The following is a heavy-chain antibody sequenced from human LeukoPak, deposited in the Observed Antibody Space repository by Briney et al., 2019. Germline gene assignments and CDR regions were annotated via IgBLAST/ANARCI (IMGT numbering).Heavy chain of an antibody. J-gene: IGHJ4*02. CDR3: ARRVYSSTAFDY. D-gene: IGHD6-13*01. CDR1: GGSFSGYY. CDR2: IYYSGST. V-gene: IGHV4-59*08. Sequence: SETLSLTCAVYGGSFSGYYWSWIRQPPGKGLEWIGYIYYSGSTNYNPSLKSRVTISVDTSKNQFSLKLSSVTAADTAVYYCARRVYSSTAFDYWGQGTLVTVSS.